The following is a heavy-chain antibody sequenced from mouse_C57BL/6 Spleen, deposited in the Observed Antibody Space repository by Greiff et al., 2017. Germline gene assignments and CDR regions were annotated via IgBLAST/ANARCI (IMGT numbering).Heavy chain of an antibody. D-gene: IGHD2-4*01. J-gene: IGHJ2*01. CDR3: ARGDYDEYYFDY. Sequence: VHLVESGAELARPGASVKLSCKASGYTFTSYGISWVKQRTGQGLEWIGEIYPRSGNTYYNEKFKGKATLTADKSSSTAYMELRSLTSEDSAVYFCARGDYDEYYFDYWGQGTTLTVSS. CDR2: IYPRSGNT. V-gene: IGHV1-81*01. CDR1: GYTFTSYG.